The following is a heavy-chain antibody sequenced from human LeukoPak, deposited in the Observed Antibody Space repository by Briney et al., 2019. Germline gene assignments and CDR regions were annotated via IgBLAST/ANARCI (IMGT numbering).Heavy chain of an antibody. V-gene: IGHV3-30-3*01. CDR3: AKDPQLELRWAYFDY. CDR1: GFTFSSYA. Sequence: PGGSLRLSCAASGFTFSSYAMHWVRQAPGKGLEWVAVISYDGSNKYYADSVKGRFTISRDNSKNTLYLQMNSLRAEDTAVYYCAKDPQLELRWAYFDYWGQGTLVTVSS. J-gene: IGHJ4*02. CDR2: ISYDGSNK. D-gene: IGHD1-7*01.